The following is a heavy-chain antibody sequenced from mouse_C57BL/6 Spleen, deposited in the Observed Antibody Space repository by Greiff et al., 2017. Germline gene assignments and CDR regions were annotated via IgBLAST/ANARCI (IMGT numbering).Heavy chain of an antibody. J-gene: IGHJ4*01. CDR1: GYTFTSYW. Sequence: VQLQQSGAELVKPGASVKMSCKASGYTFTSYWITWVKQRPGQGLEWIGDFYPGSGSTNYNEKFKSKATLTVDTSSSTAYMQLSSLTSEDSAVYYCAGWLLRGYAMDYWGQGTSVTVSS. CDR2: FYPGSGST. D-gene: IGHD2-3*01. CDR3: AGWLLRGYAMDY. V-gene: IGHV1-55*01.